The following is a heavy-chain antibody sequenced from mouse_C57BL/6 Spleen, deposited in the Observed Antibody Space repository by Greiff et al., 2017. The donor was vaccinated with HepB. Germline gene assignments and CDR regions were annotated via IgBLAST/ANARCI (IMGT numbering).Heavy chain of an antibody. V-gene: IGHV1-7*01. Sequence: QVQLQQPGTELVKPGASVKLSCKASGYTFTSYWMHWVKQRPGQGLEWIGYINPSSGYTKYNQKFKDKATLTADKSSSTAYMQLSSLTYEDSAVYYCARWALGLAYWGQGTLVTVSA. D-gene: IGHD4-1*01. J-gene: IGHJ3*01. CDR2: INPSSGYT. CDR1: GYTFTSYW. CDR3: ARWALGLAY.